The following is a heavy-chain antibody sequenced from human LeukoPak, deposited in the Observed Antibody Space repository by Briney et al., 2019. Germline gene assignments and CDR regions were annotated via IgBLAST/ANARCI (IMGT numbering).Heavy chain of an antibody. CDR1: GFTFSTYS. D-gene: IGHD3-16*01. J-gene: IGHJ4*02. CDR3: ARDRGRVFDY. Sequence: HTGGSLRLSCVASGFTFSTYSMNWVRQAPGKGLEWVSYITSSSSGLWYADSVKGRFTISRDNAKNSLYLQMNSLRDEDTAVYYCARDRGRVFDYWGQGTLVTVSS. V-gene: IGHV3-48*02. CDR2: ITSSSSGL.